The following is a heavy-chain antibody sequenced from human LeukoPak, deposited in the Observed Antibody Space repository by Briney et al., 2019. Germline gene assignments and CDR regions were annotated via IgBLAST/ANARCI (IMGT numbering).Heavy chain of an antibody. J-gene: IGHJ4*02. D-gene: IGHD5-18*01. CDR1: GFTFSSYA. Sequence: PGGSLRLSCAASGFTFSSYAMSWVRQAPEKGLEWVSVISGTGGSTYYADSVKGRFTISRDNSKNTLYLQMKSLRAEDTAVYFCAKDARGYTYDFRYYDYWGQGTLVTVSS. V-gene: IGHV3-23*01. CDR2: ISGTGGST. CDR3: AKDARGYTYDFRYYDY.